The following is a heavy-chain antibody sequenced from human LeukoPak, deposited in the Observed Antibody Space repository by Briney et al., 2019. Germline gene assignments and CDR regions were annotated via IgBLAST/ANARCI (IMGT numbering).Heavy chain of an antibody. D-gene: IGHD3-16*01. Sequence: PSETLSLTCTVSGGSISSSNFYWGWIRQPPGKGLEWIGSIYYSGSTYYNPSLKSRVTISVDTSKNQFSLKLSSVTAADTAVYYCARLLGGSYYYYYMDVWGKGTTVTVSS. CDR3: ARLLGGSYYYYYMDV. CDR2: IYYSGST. CDR1: GGSISSSNFY. J-gene: IGHJ6*03. V-gene: IGHV4-39*07.